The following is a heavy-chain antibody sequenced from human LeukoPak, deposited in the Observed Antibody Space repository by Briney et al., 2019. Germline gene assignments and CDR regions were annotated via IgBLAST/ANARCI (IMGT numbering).Heavy chain of an antibody. V-gene: IGHV5-51*01. Sequence: GGALKISCKGSGYSFTSYWIGWVRQVPGKGLEWMGIIYPGDSGTRYSPSFQGQVTISADKSISTAYLQWSSLKASDTAMYYCARLYYDILTGYLEEPGGGYGDYWGQGTLVTVSS. CDR1: GYSFTSYW. D-gene: IGHD3-9*01. CDR2: IYPGDSGT. CDR3: ARLYYDILTGYLEEPGGGYGDY. J-gene: IGHJ4*02.